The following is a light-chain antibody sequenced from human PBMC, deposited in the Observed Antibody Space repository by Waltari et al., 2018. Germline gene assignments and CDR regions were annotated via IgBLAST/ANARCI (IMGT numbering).Light chain of an antibody. CDR2: DVS. CDR1: SRDVGGYIY. CDR3: SSYTSSSTLV. J-gene: IGLJ2*01. V-gene: IGLV2-14*03. Sequence: QSALTQPASVSGSPGQSITISCTGTSRDVGGYIYVYWYQQHPGKAPKLMIYDVSNRPSGVSNRFSGSKSGNTASLTISGLQAEDEADYYCSSYTSSSTLVFGGGTKLTVL.